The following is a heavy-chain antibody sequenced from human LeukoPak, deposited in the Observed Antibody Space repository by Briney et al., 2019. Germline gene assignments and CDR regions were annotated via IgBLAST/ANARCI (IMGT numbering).Heavy chain of an antibody. J-gene: IGHJ4*02. CDR1: GYTFTGYY. D-gene: IGHD1-26*01. CDR2: INPNSGGT. V-gene: IGHV1-2*02. CDR3: ASLIVGATTGDY. Sequence: ASVKVSCKASGYTFTGYYMHWVRQAPGQGLEWMGWINPNSGGTNYAQKFQGRVTMTRDTSISTVYMELSRLRSDDTAVYYCASLIVGATTGDYWGQGTLVTVSS.